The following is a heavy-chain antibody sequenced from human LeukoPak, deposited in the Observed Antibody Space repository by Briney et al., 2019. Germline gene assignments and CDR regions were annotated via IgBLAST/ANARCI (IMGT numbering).Heavy chain of an antibody. CDR1: GFTFSSYS. J-gene: IGHJ4*02. CDR2: ISSSSSYI. CDR3: ARGAGSYERDFDY. Sequence: GGSLRLSCAASGFTFSSYSMNWVRQAPGKGLEWVSSISSSSSYIYYADSVKGRFTISRDNAKNSLYLQMNSLRAEDTAVYYCARGAGSYERDFDYWGQGTLVTVSS. D-gene: IGHD1-26*01. V-gene: IGHV3-21*01.